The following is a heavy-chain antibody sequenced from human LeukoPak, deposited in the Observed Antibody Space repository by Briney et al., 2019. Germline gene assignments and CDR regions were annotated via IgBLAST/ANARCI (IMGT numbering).Heavy chain of an antibody. Sequence: GGSLRLSCAASGFTFSSYAMSWVRQAPGKGLEWVSAISGSGGSTYYADSVKGRFTISRDNSKNTLYLQMNSLRAEDTAVYYCAKAEVRGVIMGSLDYWGQGTLVTVSS. CDR3: AKAEVRGVIMGSLDY. CDR1: GFTFSSYA. J-gene: IGHJ4*02. D-gene: IGHD3-10*01. V-gene: IGHV3-23*01. CDR2: ISGSGGST.